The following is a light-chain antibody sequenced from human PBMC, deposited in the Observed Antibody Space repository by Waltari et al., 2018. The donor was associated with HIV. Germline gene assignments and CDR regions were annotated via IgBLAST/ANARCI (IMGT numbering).Light chain of an antibody. V-gene: IGLV1-47*01. CDR1: SSNIGSNY. CDR2: TNN. J-gene: IGLJ3*02. CDR3: AAWDDSLNGWV. Sequence: QSVLTQPPSTSGTPGQRVTISCSGSSSNIGSNYIYWYRQVPGTTPKLLMDTNNRRPSGVPDRCAGDRSGTSAALAISWLRSGDEADYYCAAWDDSLNGWVFGGGTKLTVL.